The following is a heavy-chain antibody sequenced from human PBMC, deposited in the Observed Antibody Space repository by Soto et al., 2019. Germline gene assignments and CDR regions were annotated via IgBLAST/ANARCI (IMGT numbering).Heavy chain of an antibody. J-gene: IGHJ3*02. V-gene: IGHV3-21*01. CDR2: ISSSSSYI. Sequence: EVQLVESGGGLVKPGGSLRLSCAASGFTFSSYSMNWVRQAPGKGLEWVSSISSSSSYIYYADSVKGRFTISRDNAKNSQYLKMNSLRAGDTAVYYCARDSAKLGYVLLWFGGNDAFDIWGQGTMVTVSS. D-gene: IGHD3-10*01. CDR1: GFTFSSYS. CDR3: ARDSAKLGYVLLWFGGNDAFDI.